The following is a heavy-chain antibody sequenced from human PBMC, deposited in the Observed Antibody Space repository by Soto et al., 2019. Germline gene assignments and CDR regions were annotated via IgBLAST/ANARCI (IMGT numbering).Heavy chain of an antibody. V-gene: IGHV1-18*01. CDR3: ARCYCSVGSCYTCWHFDL. D-gene: IGHD2-15*01. Sequence: QAQLVQSGAEVKKPGASVKVSCQAGGYTFADYGISWVRQAPGQGLEWMGWIGPYNGNTNYAQNLQDRVPMTTETSTNTAYMELRSLRSDDTALYYCARCYCSVGSCYTCWHFDLWGRGTLLTVSS. J-gene: IGHJ2*01. CDR1: GYTFADYG. CDR2: IGPYNGNT.